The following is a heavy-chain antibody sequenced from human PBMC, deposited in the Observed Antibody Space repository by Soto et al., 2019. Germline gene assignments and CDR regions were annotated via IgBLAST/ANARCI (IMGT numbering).Heavy chain of an antibody. CDR1: GFTFSSYG. CDR3: AREDCSGGSCYLFDY. V-gene: IGHV3-33*01. CDR2: IWYDGSNK. D-gene: IGHD2-15*01. J-gene: IGHJ4*02. Sequence: GGSLRLSCAASGFTFSSYGMHWVRQAPGKGLEWVAVIWYDGSNKYYADSVKGRFTISRDNSKNTLYLQMNSLRAEDTAVYYCAREDCSGGSCYLFDYWGQGTLVTVSS.